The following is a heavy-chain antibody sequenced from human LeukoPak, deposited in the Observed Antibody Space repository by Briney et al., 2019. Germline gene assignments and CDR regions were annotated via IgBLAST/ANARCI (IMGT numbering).Heavy chain of an antibody. CDR2: ISYDGSNK. CDR3: AKDGSTVTTIDY. J-gene: IGHJ4*02. Sequence: PGGSLRLSCAASGFTFSSYGMHWVRQAPGKGLEWVAVISYDGSNKYYADSVKGRFTISRDNSKNTLYLQMNSLRAEDTAVYYCAKDGSTVTTIDYWGQGTLVTVSS. V-gene: IGHV3-30*18. CDR1: GFTFSSYG. D-gene: IGHD4-11*01.